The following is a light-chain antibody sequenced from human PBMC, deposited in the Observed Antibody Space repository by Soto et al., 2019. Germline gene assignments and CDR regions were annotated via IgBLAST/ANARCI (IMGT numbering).Light chain of an antibody. V-gene: IGKV3-11*01. CDR2: DAS. J-gene: IGKJ4*01. CDR3: QQRSNWPPLT. Sequence: EIVLTQSPGTLSLSPGERATLSCRASQKISSYLAWYQQKPGQAPRLLIYDASNRATGIPARFSGSGSGTDFTLTINSLDPEDFAVYYWQQRSNWPPLTFGGGTKVEIK. CDR1: QKISSY.